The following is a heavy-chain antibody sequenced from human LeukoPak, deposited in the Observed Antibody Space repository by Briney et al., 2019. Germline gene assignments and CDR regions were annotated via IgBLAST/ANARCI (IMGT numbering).Heavy chain of an antibody. CDR2: LYPGDSDT. D-gene: IGHD3-10*01. CDR3: ARRDSASYWFDP. V-gene: IGHV5-51*01. J-gene: IGHJ5*02. CDR1: GSSFASYW. Sequence: GASLQICCKCSGSSFASYWTAGVRQLPEKRLEWMGILYPGDSDTRYSLSFRGQVAISADKSINTAYLQWSSLKASDTAMYYRARRDSASYWFDPWGQGTLVTVSS.